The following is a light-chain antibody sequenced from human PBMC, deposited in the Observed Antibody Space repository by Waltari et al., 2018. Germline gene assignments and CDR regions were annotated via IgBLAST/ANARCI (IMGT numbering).Light chain of an antibody. J-gene: IGLJ1*01. CDR3: CSYAGFYTYA. CDR1: SSDVGGFNY. V-gene: IGLV2-11*01. CDR2: DVT. Sequence: QSALTQPRSVSGSPAQSVTISCTGTSSDVGGFNYVSWFQQHPGEAPKLLIYDVTKRPSGVPGRFSGSKSGNTASLTISGLQAEDDSDYYCCSYAGFYTYAFGTGTKVTVL.